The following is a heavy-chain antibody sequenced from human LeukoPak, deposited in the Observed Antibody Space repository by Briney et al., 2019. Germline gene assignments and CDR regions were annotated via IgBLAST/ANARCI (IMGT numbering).Heavy chain of an antibody. CDR2: IWSDGNNK. CDR1: GFTFSSYS. D-gene: IGHD5-18*01. Sequence: GGSLRLSCAASGFTFSSYSMNWVRQAPGKGLEWVAVIWSDGNNKHYADSVKGRFTISRDNSNNTLYLQMYSLRAEDTALYYCARERSLNTASLGYWGHGTLVTVSS. J-gene: IGHJ4*01. V-gene: IGHV3-33*08. CDR3: ARERSLNTASLGY.